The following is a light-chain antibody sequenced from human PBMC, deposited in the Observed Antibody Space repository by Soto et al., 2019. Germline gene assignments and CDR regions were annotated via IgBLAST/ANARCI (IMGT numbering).Light chain of an antibody. V-gene: IGKV3-11*01. CDR2: DVS. J-gene: IGKJ1*01. CDR3: QQRSNWPRT. Sequence: IVLTQSPATLSFSPGKRATLSCRASQNISTYLILYEQMPGQAPRLLIYDVSNRATGIPARFSGSGSGTDFTLTISSLEPEDFAVYYCQQRSNWPRTFGQGTKVDIK. CDR1: QNISTY.